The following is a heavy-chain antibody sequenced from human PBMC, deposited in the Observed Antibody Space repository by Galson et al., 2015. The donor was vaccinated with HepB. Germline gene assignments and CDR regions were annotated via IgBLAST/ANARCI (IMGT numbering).Heavy chain of an antibody. D-gene: IGHD6-13*01. Sequence: LRLSCAASGFTFSGSAMHWVRQASGKGLEWVGRIRSKANSYATAYAASVKGRFTISRDDSKNTAYLQMNSLKTEDTAVYYCTRPRIAAAGSPTLYYYYMDVWGKGTTVTVSS. CDR1: GFTFSGSA. CDR2: IRSKANSYAT. J-gene: IGHJ6*03. V-gene: IGHV3-73*01. CDR3: TRPRIAAAGSPTLYYYYMDV.